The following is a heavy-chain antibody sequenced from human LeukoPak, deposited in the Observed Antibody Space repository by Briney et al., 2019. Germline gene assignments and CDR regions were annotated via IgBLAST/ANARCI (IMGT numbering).Heavy chain of an antibody. D-gene: IGHD3-22*01. CDR2: ISNNGDST. V-gene: IGHV3-64*01. CDR1: GLTFSTYG. J-gene: IGHJ3*01. CDR3: ARDSDYYDSSGFHFAAFDV. Sequence: PGGSLRLSCAASGLTFSTYGMHWVRQAPGKGLEYVASISNNGDSTSYANSVKDRFTISRDNSKNTLYLQMGSLRAEDMAVYYCARDSDYYDSSGFHFAAFDVWGQGTMVTVSS.